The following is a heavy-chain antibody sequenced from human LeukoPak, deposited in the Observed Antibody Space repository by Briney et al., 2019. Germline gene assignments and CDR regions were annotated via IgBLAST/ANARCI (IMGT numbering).Heavy chain of an antibody. CDR1: GGSISSGGYY. D-gene: IGHD6-13*01. J-gene: IGHJ4*02. V-gene: IGHV4-30-4*08. CDR2: MYYSGST. Sequence: SETLSLTCTVSGGSISSGGYYWGWIRQPPGKGLEWIGYMYYSGSTYYNPSLKSRVTISVDTSKNQFSLKLSSVTAADTAVYYCARDFAPRGVAAAGTAYWGQGTLVTVSS. CDR3: ARDFAPRGVAAAGTAY.